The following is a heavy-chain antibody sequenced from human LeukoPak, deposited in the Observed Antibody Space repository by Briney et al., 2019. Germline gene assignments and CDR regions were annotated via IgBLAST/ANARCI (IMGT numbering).Heavy chain of an antibody. J-gene: IGHJ3*02. CDR2: ISASGGDT. CDR3: AKDTRTLDALDI. CDR1: GFTFSDYA. D-gene: IGHD1-1*01. Sequence: GGSLRLSCAASGFTFSDYAMGWVRQGPGKGLEWVSSISASGGDTYYADSVKGRFTISRDNSKNTLYLQMNSLRAEDTVVYYCAKDTRTLDALDIWGQGTMVTVSS. V-gene: IGHV3-23*01.